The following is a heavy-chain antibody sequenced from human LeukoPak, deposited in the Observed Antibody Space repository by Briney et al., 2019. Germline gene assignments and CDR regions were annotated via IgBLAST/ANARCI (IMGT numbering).Heavy chain of an antibody. Sequence: ASVKVSCKASGYSFTNYYMYWVRQAPGQGLEWMGVINPSGGSTSYAQKFQGRVTMTRNTSISTAYMELSSLRSEDTAVYYCARGWARYCSGGSCYGLGFVWGQGTTVTVSS. D-gene: IGHD2-15*01. J-gene: IGHJ6*02. CDR3: ARGWARYCSGGSCYGLGFV. V-gene: IGHV1-46*01. CDR1: GYSFTNYY. CDR2: INPSGGST.